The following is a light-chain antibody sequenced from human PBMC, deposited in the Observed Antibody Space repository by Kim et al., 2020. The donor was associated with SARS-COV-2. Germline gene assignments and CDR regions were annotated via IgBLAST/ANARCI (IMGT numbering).Light chain of an antibody. CDR2: GNS. CDR3: QSYDSSLSGSV. J-gene: IGLJ2*01. CDR1: SSNIGAGYD. Sequence: QSVLTQPPSVSGAPGQRVTISCTGSSSNIGAGYDVHWYQQLPGTAPKLLIYGNSNRPSGVPDRFSGSKSGTSASLGITGLQAEDEADYYCQSYDSSLSGSVFGGGTQLTVL. V-gene: IGLV1-40*01.